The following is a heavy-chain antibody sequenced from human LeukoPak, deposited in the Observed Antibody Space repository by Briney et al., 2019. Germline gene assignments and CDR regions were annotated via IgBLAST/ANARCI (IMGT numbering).Heavy chain of an antibody. CDR1: GFTVSSNY. D-gene: IGHD3-3*01. CDR3: AKDMGDFWSGFVLRVNDAFDI. J-gene: IGHJ3*02. CDR2: ISKDGGSNK. Sequence: GGSLRLSCAASGFTVSSNYMSWVRQAPGKGLEWVAVISKDGGSNKYHADFVKGRFTISRDNSMNTLYLQMNSLRAEDTAVYYCAKDMGDFWSGFVLRVNDAFDIWGQGTMVTVSS. V-gene: IGHV3-30*18.